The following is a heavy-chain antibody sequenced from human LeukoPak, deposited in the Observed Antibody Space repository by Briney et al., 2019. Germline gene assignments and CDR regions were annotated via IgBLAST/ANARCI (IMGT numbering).Heavy chain of an antibody. V-gene: IGHV3-30-3*01. CDR1: GFTFSSYA. Sequence: QPGGSLRLSCAASGFTFSSYAMHWVRQAPGKGLEWVAVISYDGSNKYYADSVKGRFTISRGNSKNTLYLQMASLRAEDTAVYYCARTDTAMVFGKKDYFDYWGQGTLVTVSS. CDR3: ARTDTAMVFGKKDYFDY. CDR2: ISYDGSNK. J-gene: IGHJ4*02. D-gene: IGHD5-18*01.